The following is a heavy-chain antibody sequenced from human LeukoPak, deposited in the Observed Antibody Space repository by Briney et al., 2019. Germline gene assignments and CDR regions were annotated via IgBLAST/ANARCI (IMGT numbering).Heavy chain of an antibody. D-gene: IGHD3-22*01. CDR1: GFTFSSYG. V-gene: IGHV3-30*02. Sequence: PGGSLRLSCAASGFTFSSYGMHWVRQAPGKGLEWVAFIRYDGSNKYYADSVKGRFTISRDNSKNTLYLQMNSLRAEDTAVCYCAKGSKAVVFTRDHYMDVWGKGTTVTISS. CDR2: IRYDGSNK. CDR3: AKGSKAVVFTRDHYMDV. J-gene: IGHJ6*03.